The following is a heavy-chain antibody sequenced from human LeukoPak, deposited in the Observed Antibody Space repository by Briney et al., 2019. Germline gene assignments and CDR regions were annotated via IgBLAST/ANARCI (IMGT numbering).Heavy chain of an antibody. CDR3: ARLAGYYDSSGYSNVDY. J-gene: IGHJ4*02. D-gene: IGHD3-22*01. CDR1: GYTFTSYD. CDR2: TNPNSGNT. V-gene: IGHV1-8*01. Sequence: GASVKVSCEASGYTFTSYDINWVRQATGQGLEWMGWTNPNSGNTGYAQKFQGRVTMTRDTSTSTVYMELSSLRSEDTAVYYCARLAGYYDSSGYSNVDYWGQGTLVTVSS.